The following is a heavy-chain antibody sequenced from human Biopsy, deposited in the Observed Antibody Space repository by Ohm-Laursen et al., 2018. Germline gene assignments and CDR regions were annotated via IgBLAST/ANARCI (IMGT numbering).Heavy chain of an antibody. CDR3: ARDIMNRIAGLVARSDVFDV. CDR2: ISPNSGGT. Sequence: AASVKVSCKGSGYAVNDYFLHWLRQAPGQGPEWMGWISPNSGGTNYAQKFQGRVTMTTDTSTSTVYLKLRRLISDDTAVYYCARDIMNRIAGLVARSDVFDVWGQGTLVTVSS. D-gene: IGHD3-16*01. J-gene: IGHJ3*01. CDR1: GYAVNDYF. V-gene: IGHV1-2*02.